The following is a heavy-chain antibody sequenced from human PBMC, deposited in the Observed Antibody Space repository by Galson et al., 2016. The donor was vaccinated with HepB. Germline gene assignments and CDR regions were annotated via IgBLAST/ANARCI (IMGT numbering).Heavy chain of an antibody. D-gene: IGHD6-13*01. CDR1: GYRFTSYG. Sequence: SVKVSCKASGYRFTSYGFSWLRQAPGQGLEWMGWISASNGNTDYPQRFQGRVTMTTDTSTNTAYMEMRSLRSDDTAGYYFARDEKSGSLSWFDPGGQGNLVTVAS. CDR2: ISASNGNT. V-gene: IGHV1-18*01. J-gene: IGHJ5*02. CDR3: ARDEKSGSLSWFDP.